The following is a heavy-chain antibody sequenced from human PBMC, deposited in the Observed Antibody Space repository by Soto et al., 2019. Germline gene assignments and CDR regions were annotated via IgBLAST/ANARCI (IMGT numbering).Heavy chain of an antibody. CDR3: ASSRVYDFWSGYPYYFDY. CDR2: INHSGST. CDR1: GGSFSGYY. J-gene: IGHJ4*02. D-gene: IGHD3-3*01. V-gene: IGHV4-34*01. Sequence: QVQLQQWGAGLLKPSETLSLTCAVYGGSFSGYYLSWIRQPPGKGLEWIGEINHSGSTNHNPSLKIRVTISVDTSKSQFSLKLSSVTAADTAVYYCASSRVYDFWSGYPYYFDYWGQGTLVTVSS.